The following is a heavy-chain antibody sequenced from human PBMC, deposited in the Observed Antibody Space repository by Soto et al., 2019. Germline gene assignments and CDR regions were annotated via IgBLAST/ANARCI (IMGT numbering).Heavy chain of an antibody. CDR3: ARDRVDFWSGYSQNAFDI. CDR2: IYYSGST. V-gene: IGHV4-30-4*01. J-gene: IGHJ3*02. CDR1: GGSISSGDYY. D-gene: IGHD3-3*01. Sequence: SATLSLTWTVSGGSISSGDYYWSWIRHPPGKGLVCIGYIYYSGSTYYNPSLKSRVTISVDTSKDQFSLKLSSVTAADTAVYYCARDRVDFWSGYSQNAFDIWGHGTMVTVSP.